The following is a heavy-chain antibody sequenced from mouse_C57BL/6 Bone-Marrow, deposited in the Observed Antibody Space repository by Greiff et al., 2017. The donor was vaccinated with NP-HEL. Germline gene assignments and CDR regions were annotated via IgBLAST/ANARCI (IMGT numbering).Heavy chain of an antibody. CDR2: IYPGDGDT. V-gene: IGHV1-82*01. CDR1: GYAFSSSW. J-gene: IGHJ2*01. D-gene: IGHD1-1*01. CDR3: ARGITTVVANFDY. Sequence: VQLQQSGPELVKPGASVKISCKASGYAFSSSWMNWVKQRPGKGLEWIGRIYPGDGDTNYNGKFKGKATLTADKSSSTAYMQLSSLTSEDSAVYFCARGITTVVANFDYWGQGTTLTVSS.